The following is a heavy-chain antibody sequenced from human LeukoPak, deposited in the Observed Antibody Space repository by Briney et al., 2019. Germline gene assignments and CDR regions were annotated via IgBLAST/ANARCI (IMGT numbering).Heavy chain of an antibody. CDR1: GFTFSSYS. CDR3: ARDRPTRIKLGTDY. V-gene: IGHV3-21*01. D-gene: IGHD7-27*01. J-gene: IGHJ4*02. CDR2: ISSSSNYI. Sequence: GGSLRLSCAASGFTFSSYSMNWVRQAPGKGLEWVSSISSSSNYIYYADSVKGRFTISRDNAKNSLYLQMNSLRAEDTAVYYCARDRPTRIKLGTDYWGQGTLVTVSS.